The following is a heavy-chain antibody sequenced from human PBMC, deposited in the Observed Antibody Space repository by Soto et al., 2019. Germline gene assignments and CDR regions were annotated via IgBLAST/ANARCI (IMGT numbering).Heavy chain of an antibody. V-gene: IGHV1-3*05. CDR1: GYTFTSYA. CDR2: INAGNGNT. J-gene: IGHJ4*02. D-gene: IGHD6-19*01. CDR3: AGGIAVADPFDY. Sequence: QVQLVQSGAEEKKPGASVKVSCKASGYTFTSYAMHWVRQAPGQRLEWMGWINAGNGNTKYSQKFQGRVTITRDTSASTAYMELSSLRSEDTAVYYCAGGIAVADPFDYWGQRTLVTVSS.